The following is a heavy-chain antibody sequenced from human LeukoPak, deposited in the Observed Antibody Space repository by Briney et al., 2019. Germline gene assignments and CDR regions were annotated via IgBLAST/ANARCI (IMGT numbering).Heavy chain of an antibody. CDR2: IYPGDSDT. Sequence: GESLKISCKGSGYSFTSYWIGWVRQMPGKGLEWMGIIYPGDSDTRYSPSFQGQVTISADKSTSTAYLQWSSLKASDTAMYYCARSHVLSSSVGLYYYGMDVWGQGTTVTVSS. D-gene: IGHD6-6*01. J-gene: IGHJ6*02. CDR3: ARSHVLSSSVGLYYYGMDV. CDR1: GYSFTSYW. V-gene: IGHV5-51*01.